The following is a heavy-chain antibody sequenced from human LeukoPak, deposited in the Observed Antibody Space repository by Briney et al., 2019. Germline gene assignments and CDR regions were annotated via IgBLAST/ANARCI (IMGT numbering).Heavy chain of an antibody. CDR2: INPSGGST. V-gene: IGHV1-46*01. CDR1: GYTFTSYY. D-gene: IGHD3-16*01. Sequence: ASVKVSCKASGYTFTSYYMHWVRQAPGQGLEWMGIINPSGGSTSYAQKFQGRVTMTRDTSTSTVYMELSSLRSEDTAVHYCARTPGGTYLFDYWGQGTLVTVSS. CDR3: ARTPGGTYLFDY. J-gene: IGHJ4*02.